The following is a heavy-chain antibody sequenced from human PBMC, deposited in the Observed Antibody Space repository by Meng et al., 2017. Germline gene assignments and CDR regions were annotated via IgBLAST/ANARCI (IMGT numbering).Heavy chain of an antibody. D-gene: IGHD6-13*01. Sequence: GESLKISCAASGFTFSSHAMSWVRQAPGKGLEWVSAISGSGGSTYYADSVKGRFTISRDNSKNTLYLQMNSLRDEDTAVYYCAKGVAAAQTPYWYFDLWGHDTLVTVSS. CDR2: ISGSGGST. CDR1: GFTFSSHA. CDR3: AKGVAAAQTPYWYFDL. J-gene: IGHJ2*01. V-gene: IGHV3-23*01.